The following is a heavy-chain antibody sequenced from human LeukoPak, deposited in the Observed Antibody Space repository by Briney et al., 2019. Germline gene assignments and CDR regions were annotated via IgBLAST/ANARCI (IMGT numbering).Heavy chain of an antibody. Sequence: GGSLRLSCTASGFTFGDYGMSWVRQAPGKGLEWVGFIRSKAYGGTTEYAASVKGRFTISRDDSKSIAYLQMNSLKTEDTAVYYCTRGDYYDTSGYYFLFDYWGQGTLVTVSS. J-gene: IGHJ4*02. V-gene: IGHV3-49*04. CDR3: TRGDYYDTSGYYFLFDY. CDR2: IRSKAYGGTT. CDR1: GFTFGDYG. D-gene: IGHD3-22*01.